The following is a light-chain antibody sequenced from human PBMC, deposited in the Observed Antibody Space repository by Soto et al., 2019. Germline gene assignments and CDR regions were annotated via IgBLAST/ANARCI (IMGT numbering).Light chain of an antibody. Sequence: ENVLTQSPGTLSLSLGERATLSCRASQSVRNNYLAWYQQRPGQAPRLLIYGASYRATGVPDRFSGSGSGTDFTLTISRLEPEDLALYSCQQYGTSWTFGQGTKVEIK. CDR1: QSVRNNY. J-gene: IGKJ1*01. CDR2: GAS. CDR3: QQYGTSWT. V-gene: IGKV3-20*01.